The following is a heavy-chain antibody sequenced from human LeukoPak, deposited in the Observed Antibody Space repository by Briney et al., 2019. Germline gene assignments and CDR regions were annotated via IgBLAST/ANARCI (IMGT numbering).Heavy chain of an antibody. CDR1: GGSFSGYY. D-gene: IGHD3-22*01. V-gene: IGHV4-34*01. CDR2: INHSGST. Sequence: SETLSLTCAVYGGSFSGYYWSWIRQPPGKGLEWIGEINHSGSTNYNPSLKSRVTISVDTSKNQFSLKLSSVTAADTAVYYCARAGDSSGYYHEYFQHWGQGTLVTVS. J-gene: IGHJ1*01. CDR3: ARAGDSSGYYHEYFQH.